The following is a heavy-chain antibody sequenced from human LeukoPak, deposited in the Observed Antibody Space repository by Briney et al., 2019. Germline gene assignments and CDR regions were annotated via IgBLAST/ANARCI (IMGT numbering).Heavy chain of an antibody. CDR3: ARAQASGSGYYSLEY. Sequence: ASVKVSCKASGYTFTSYGISWVRQAPGQGLEWMGWISAYNGNTNYAQKLQGRVTMTTDTSTSTAYMELRSLRSDDTAVYYCARAQASGSGYYSLEYWGQGTLVTVSS. CDR1: GYTFTSYG. J-gene: IGHJ4*02. V-gene: IGHV1-18*01. CDR2: ISAYNGNT. D-gene: IGHD3-22*01.